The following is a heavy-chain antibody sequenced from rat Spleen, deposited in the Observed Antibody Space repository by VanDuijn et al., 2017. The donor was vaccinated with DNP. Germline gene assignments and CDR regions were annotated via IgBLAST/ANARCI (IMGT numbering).Heavy chain of an antibody. Sequence: EVQLVESGGGLVQPGRSLKLSCAASGFTFSNYDMAWVRQAPTKGLEWVASISPSGGSTYYRDSVKGRFTVSRDNAKSSLYLQMDSLRSEDTATYYCARHPYGYNRYYFDYWGQGVMVTVSS. V-gene: IGHV5-25*01. D-gene: IGHD1-9*01. J-gene: IGHJ2*01. CDR3: ARHPYGYNRYYFDY. CDR1: GFTFSNYD. CDR2: ISPSGGST.